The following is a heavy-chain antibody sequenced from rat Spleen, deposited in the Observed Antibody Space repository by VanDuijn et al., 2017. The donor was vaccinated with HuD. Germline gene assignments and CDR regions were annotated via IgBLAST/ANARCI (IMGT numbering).Heavy chain of an antibody. CDR1: GFTFSDYY. J-gene: IGHJ4*01. Sequence: EVQLVESGGGLVQPGRSLKLSCAASGFTFSDYYMAWVRQAPKKGLEWVASISYEGSSTYYGDSVKGRFTISRDNAKSTLYLQMNSLRSEDTATYYCARHGYYYDGPLGYVMDAWGQGASVTVSS. D-gene: IGHD1-12*02. CDR2: ISYEGSST. CDR3: ARHGYYYDGPLGYVMDA. V-gene: IGHV5-22*01.